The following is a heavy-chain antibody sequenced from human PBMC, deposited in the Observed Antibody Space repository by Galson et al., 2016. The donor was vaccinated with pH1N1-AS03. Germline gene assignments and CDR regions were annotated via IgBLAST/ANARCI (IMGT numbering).Heavy chain of an antibody. CDR2: VYDSGNT. J-gene: IGHJ4*02. CDR3: TRSYYRDYGDPPGGY. D-gene: IGHD4-17*01. Sequence: SETLSLTCTVSGGPISNYCWSWIRQPPGKGLEWIGYVYDSGNTHYNPSLKSRVAMSVDTSKNQFSLKLMSVTTADTAVYYCTRSYYRDYGDPPGGYWGQGTLVTVSS. CDR1: GGPISNYC. V-gene: IGHV4-59*01.